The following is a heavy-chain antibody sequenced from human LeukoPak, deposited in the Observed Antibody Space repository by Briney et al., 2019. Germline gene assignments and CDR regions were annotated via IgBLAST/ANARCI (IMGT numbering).Heavy chain of an antibody. CDR1: GFTFNAYS. V-gene: IGHV3-48*02. D-gene: IGHD5-18*01. Sequence: GGSLRLSCAASGFTFNAYSMGWVRQAPGKGLEWVSYITAGGSTTYYAGSVKGRFTISRDNAKNTLYLQMNSLSDEDTAVYYCARGYAADWGQGTLVTVSS. J-gene: IGHJ4*02. CDR2: ITAGGSTT. CDR3: ARGYAAD.